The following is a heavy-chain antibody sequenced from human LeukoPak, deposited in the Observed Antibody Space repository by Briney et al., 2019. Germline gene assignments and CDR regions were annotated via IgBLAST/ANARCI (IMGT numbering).Heavy chain of an antibody. D-gene: IGHD2-2*01. Sequence: GGSLRLSCAASGFTFSGTWMHWVRQPPGKGLVWVARITSDGISTTYAESVKGRFTISRDNAKNTLYLQMNSLRAEDTAVYYCARPRGCGSSRCNNFDYWGQGTLVTVSS. J-gene: IGHJ4*02. CDR1: GFTFSGTW. CDR2: ITSDGIST. CDR3: ARPRGCGSSRCNNFDY. V-gene: IGHV3-74*03.